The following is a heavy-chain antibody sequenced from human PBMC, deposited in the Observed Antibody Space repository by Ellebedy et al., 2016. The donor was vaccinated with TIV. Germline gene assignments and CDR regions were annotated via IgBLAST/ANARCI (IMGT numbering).Heavy chain of an antibody. CDR1: GYTFTSYD. CDR3: ARVPPKYNWNHVGLGNEAFDI. Sequence: ASVKVSXKASGYTFTSYDINWVRQATGQGLEWMGWMNPNSGNTGCAQKFQGRVTMTRNTSISTAYMELSSLRSEDTAVYYCARVPPKYNWNHVGLGNEAFDIWGQGTMVTVSS. V-gene: IGHV1-8*01. J-gene: IGHJ3*02. D-gene: IGHD1-20*01. CDR2: MNPNSGNT.